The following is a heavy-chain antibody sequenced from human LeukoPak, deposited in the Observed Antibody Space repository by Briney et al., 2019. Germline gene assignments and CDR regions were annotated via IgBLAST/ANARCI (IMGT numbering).Heavy chain of an antibody. CDR3: ARHLTILDAFDI. J-gene: IGHJ3*02. D-gene: IGHD3-3*01. Sequence: GESLKISCKGSGYSFINYWIGWVRQMPGKGLEWMGRIDPTDSYTNYSPSFQGHVTISADKSISTAYLQWSSLKASDTAMFYCARHLTILDAFDIWGQGTMVTVSS. CDR1: GYSFINYW. V-gene: IGHV5-10-1*01. CDR2: IDPTDSYT.